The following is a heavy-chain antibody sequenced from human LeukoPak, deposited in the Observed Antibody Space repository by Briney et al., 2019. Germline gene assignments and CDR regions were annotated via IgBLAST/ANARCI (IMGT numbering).Heavy chain of an antibody. Sequence: GESLKISCKGSGYSFTSYWISWVRQMPGKGLEWMGRIDPSDSYTNYSPSFQGHVTISADKSISTAYLQWSSLKASDTAMYYCARQTGGYGGNLGGGGDFGYWGQGTLVTVSS. CDR1: GYSFTSYW. V-gene: IGHV5-10-1*01. CDR2: IDPSDSYT. CDR3: ARQTGGYGGNLGGGGDFGY. J-gene: IGHJ4*02. D-gene: IGHD4-23*01.